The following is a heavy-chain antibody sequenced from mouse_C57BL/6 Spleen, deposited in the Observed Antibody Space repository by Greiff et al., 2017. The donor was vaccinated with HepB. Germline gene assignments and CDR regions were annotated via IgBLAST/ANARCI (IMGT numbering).Heavy chain of an antibody. J-gene: IGHJ3*01. CDR1: GYTFTTYP. CDR2: FHPYNDDT. D-gene: IGHD2-1*01. CDR3: ARGGNYEEFAY. V-gene: IGHV1-47*01. Sequence: VKLVESGAELVKPGASVKMSCKASGYTFTTYPIEWMKQNHGKSLEWIGNFHPYNDDTKYNEKFKGKATLTVEKSSSTVYLELSRLTSDDSAVYYCARGGNYEEFAYWGQGTLVTVSA.